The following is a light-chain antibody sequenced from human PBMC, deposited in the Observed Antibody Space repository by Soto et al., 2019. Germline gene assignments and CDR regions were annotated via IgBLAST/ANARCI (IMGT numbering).Light chain of an antibody. CDR1: SSNIGAGYD. V-gene: IGLV1-40*01. J-gene: IGLJ2*01. CDR2: GNS. CDR3: QSYDSSLSGSV. Sequence: QSVLTKPPSVSGAPGQRVTISCTGSSSNIGAGYDVHWYQQLPGTAPKLLIYGNSNRPSGVPDRFSGSKSGTSASLAITGLQADDEADYDCQSYDSSLSGSVFGGGTKLTVL.